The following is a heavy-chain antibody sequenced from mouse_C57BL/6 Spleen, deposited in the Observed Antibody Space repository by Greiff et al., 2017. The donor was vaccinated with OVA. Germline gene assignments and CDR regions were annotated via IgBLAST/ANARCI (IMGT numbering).Heavy chain of an antibody. J-gene: IGHJ2*01. CDR3: TRQLRLFDYFDY. Sequence: EVQLQQSGAELVRPGASVKLSCTASGFNIKDDYMHWVKQRPEQGLEWIGWIDPENGDTEYASKFQGKATITADTSSNTAYLQLSSLTSEDTAVYYCTRQLRLFDYFDYWGQGTTLTVSS. CDR2: IDPENGDT. CDR1: GFNIKDDY. V-gene: IGHV14-4*01. D-gene: IGHD3-2*02.